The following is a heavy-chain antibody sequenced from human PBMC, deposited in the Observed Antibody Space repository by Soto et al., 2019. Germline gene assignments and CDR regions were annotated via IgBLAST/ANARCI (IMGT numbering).Heavy chain of an antibody. Sequence: GESLKISCKGSGYSFTSYWIGWVRQMPGKGLEWMGIIYPGDSDTRYSPSFQGQVTISADKSISTAYLQWSSLKASDTAMYYCARLPTYSSSWSNPNADFDIWGQGTMVTLSS. D-gene: IGHD6-13*01. V-gene: IGHV5-51*01. J-gene: IGHJ3*02. CDR1: GYSFTSYW. CDR2: IYPGDSDT. CDR3: ARLPTYSSSWSNPNADFDI.